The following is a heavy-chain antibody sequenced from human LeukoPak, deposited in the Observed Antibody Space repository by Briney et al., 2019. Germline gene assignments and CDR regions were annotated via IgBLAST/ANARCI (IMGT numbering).Heavy chain of an antibody. D-gene: IGHD3-10*01. J-gene: IGHJ5*02. CDR1: GFTFDDYA. CDR2: ISWDSGSI. Sequence: GGSLRLSCAASGFTFDDYAMHWVRQAPGKGLEWVSGISWDSGSIGYADSVKGRFTISRDNAKNSLYLQMDSLSAEDTALYYCAKDTGSGSYSYNWLDPWGQGTLVTVSS. CDR3: AKDTGSGSYSYNWLDP. V-gene: IGHV3-9*01.